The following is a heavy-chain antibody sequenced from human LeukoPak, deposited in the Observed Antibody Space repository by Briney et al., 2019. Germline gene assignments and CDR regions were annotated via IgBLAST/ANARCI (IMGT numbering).Heavy chain of an antibody. J-gene: IGHJ3*02. CDR2: ISRSSSTI. CDR1: GFTFSSYS. V-gene: IGHV3-48*02. CDR3: ARGSASGSYRHAFDI. Sequence: LSGGSLRLSCAASGFTFSSYSMNWVRQAPGKGLEWVSYISRSSSTISYADSVKGRFTISRDNAKNSLYLQMNSLRDEDTAVYYCARGSASGSYRHAFDIWGQGTMVTVSS. D-gene: IGHD1-26*01.